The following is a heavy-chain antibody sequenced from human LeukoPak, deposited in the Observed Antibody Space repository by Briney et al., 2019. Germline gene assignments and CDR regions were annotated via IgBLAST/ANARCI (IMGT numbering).Heavy chain of an antibody. Sequence: SGPTLVNPTQTLTLTCTFSGFSLSTSGMCVSWIRQPPGKALEWLARIDWDDDKYYSTSLKTRLTISKDTSKNQVVLTMTNMDPVDTATYYCARSPYYYDSSGYAINWFDPWGQGTPVTVSS. CDR2: IDWDDDK. D-gene: IGHD3-22*01. V-gene: IGHV2-70*11. CDR1: GFSLSTSGMC. CDR3: ARSPYYYDSSGYAINWFDP. J-gene: IGHJ5*02.